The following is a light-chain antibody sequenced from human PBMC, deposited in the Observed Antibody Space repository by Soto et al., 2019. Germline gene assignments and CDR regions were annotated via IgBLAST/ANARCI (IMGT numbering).Light chain of an antibody. CDR1: SRDVGGYNY. Sequence: QSVLTQPASVSGSPGQSITISCTGTSRDVGGYNYVSWYQQHPGKAPRLMIYEVSNRPSGISNRFSGSKSGNTASLTISGLQAEDEADYYCSSYTSSVAHVFGTGTKLTVL. J-gene: IGLJ1*01. CDR2: EVS. V-gene: IGLV2-14*01. CDR3: SSYTSSVAHV.